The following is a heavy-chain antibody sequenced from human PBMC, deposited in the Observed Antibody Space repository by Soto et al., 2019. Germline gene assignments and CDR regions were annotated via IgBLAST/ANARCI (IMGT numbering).Heavy chain of an antibody. Sequence: GGSLRLSCAASGFTFSSYSMNWVRQAPGKGLEWVSYISSSSSTIYYADSVKGRFTISRDNAKNSLYLQMNSLRAEDTAVYYCARAQGYCSGGSCYNWFDPWGQGTLVTVSS. D-gene: IGHD2-15*01. CDR3: ARAQGYCSGGSCYNWFDP. J-gene: IGHJ5*02. V-gene: IGHV3-48*01. CDR2: ISSSSSTI. CDR1: GFTFSSYS.